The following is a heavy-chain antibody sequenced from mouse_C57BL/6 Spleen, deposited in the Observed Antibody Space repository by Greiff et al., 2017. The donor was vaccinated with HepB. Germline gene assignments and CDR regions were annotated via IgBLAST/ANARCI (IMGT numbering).Heavy chain of an antibody. J-gene: IGHJ2*01. CDR1: GYTFTSYW. CDR2: IHPNSGST. CDR3: ARSNWDVGDY. Sequence: QVQLKQPGAELVKPGASVKLSCKASGYTFTSYWMHWVKQRPGQGLEWIGMIHPNSGSTNYNEKFKSKATLTVDKSSSTAYMQLSSLTSEDSAVYYCARSNWDVGDYWGQGTTLTVSS. V-gene: IGHV1-64*01. D-gene: IGHD4-1*01.